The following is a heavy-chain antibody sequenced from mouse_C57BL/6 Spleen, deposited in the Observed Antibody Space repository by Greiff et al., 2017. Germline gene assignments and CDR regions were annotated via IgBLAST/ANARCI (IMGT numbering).Heavy chain of an antibody. Sequence: QVQLQQSGAELVRPGTSVKVSCKASGYAFTNYLIEWVKQRPGQGLEWIGVINPGSGGTNYNEKFKGKATLTADKSSSTAYMQLSSLTSEDSAVYFCARGGDGYYYAMDYWGQGTSVTVSS. J-gene: IGHJ4*01. CDR3: ARGGDGYYYAMDY. V-gene: IGHV1-54*01. D-gene: IGHD2-3*01. CDR1: GYAFTNYL. CDR2: INPGSGGT.